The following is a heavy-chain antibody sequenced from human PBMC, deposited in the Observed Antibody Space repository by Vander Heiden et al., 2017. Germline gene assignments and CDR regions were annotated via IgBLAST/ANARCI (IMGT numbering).Heavy chain of an antibody. Sequence: EVQLVESGGGLVKPGGSLGLPWEASGFTFSSYSMNWVRQAPGKGLEWVSSISSSSSYIYYADSVKGRFTISRDNAKNSLYLQMNSLRAEDTAVYYCAKNWGADYWGQGTLVTVSS. D-gene: IGHD7-27*01. V-gene: IGHV3-21*01. CDR1: GFTFSSYS. CDR3: AKNWGADY. J-gene: IGHJ4*02. CDR2: ISSSSSYI.